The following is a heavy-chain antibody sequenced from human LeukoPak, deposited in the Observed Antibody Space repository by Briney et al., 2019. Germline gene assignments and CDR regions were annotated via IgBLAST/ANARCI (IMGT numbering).Heavy chain of an antibody. CDR1: GITLSNYG. Sequence: GGSLRLSCAVSGITLSNYGMSWVRQAPGKGLEWVAGISDGGGRTNYADSVKGRFTISRDNPKNTLYLQMNSLRAEDTAVYFCAKRGVVIRVILVGFHKEAYYFDSWGQGALVTVSS. J-gene: IGHJ4*02. V-gene: IGHV3-23*01. CDR3: AKRGVVIRVILVGFHKEAYYFDS. D-gene: IGHD3-22*01. CDR2: ISDGGGRT.